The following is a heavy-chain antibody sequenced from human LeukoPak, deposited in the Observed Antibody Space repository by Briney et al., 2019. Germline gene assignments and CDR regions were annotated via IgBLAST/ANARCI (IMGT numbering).Heavy chain of an antibody. CDR2: ISSSSSYI. CDR1: GGSISSSS. CDR3: VGSGWYGYFDY. J-gene: IGHJ4*02. D-gene: IGHD6-19*01. V-gene: IGHV3-21*01. Sequence: ETLSLTCTVSGGSISSSSYYWGWIRQAPGKGLEWVSSISSSSSYIYYADSVKGRFTISRDNAKNSLYLQMNSLRAEDTAVYYCVGSGWYGYFDYWGQGTLVTVSS.